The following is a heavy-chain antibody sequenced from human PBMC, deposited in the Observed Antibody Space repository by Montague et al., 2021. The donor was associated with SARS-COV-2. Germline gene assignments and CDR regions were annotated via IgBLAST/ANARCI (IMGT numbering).Heavy chain of an antibody. CDR2: N. D-gene: IGHD3-10*01. Sequence: NEYAESVKGRITINTDTPKNQFSLHLTSLTPEDTAVYYCARHSYRPFDFWGQGPLVTVSS. V-gene: IGHV6-1*01. CDR3: ARHSYRPFDF. J-gene: IGHJ4*02.